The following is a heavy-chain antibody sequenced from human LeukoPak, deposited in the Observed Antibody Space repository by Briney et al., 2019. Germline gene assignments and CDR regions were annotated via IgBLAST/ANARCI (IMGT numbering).Heavy chain of an antibody. V-gene: IGHV1-2*02. Sequence: GASVKVSCKASGYTFTGYYMHRVRQAPGQGFEWMGWINPNSGDTNHAQKFQGRVTMTRDTSISTAHMELSRLRSDDTAVYYCARANPLYCSSTTCLFDYWGQGTLVTVSS. CDR1: GYTFTGYY. J-gene: IGHJ4*02. CDR2: INPNSGDT. CDR3: ARANPLYCSSTTCLFDY. D-gene: IGHD2-2*01.